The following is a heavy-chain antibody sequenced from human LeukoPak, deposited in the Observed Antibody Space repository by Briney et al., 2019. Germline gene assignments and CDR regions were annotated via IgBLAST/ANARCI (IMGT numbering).Heavy chain of an antibody. CDR1: GGSFSGYY. J-gene: IGHJ3*02. D-gene: IGHD4-17*01. V-gene: IGHV4-34*01. Sequence: PSETLSLTCPVYGGSFSGYYCNWIRQPPGKGLEGIGEINHSGSTNCNPSLKSRVTISVDTSKNEFSLKKSSVTAADTAVYYCARDPRYGDLKGAFDIWGQGTMVTVSS. CDR2: INHSGST. CDR3: ARDPRYGDLKGAFDI.